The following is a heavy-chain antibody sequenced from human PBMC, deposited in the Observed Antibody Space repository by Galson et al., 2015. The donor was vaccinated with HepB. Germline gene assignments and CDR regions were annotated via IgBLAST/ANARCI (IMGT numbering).Heavy chain of an antibody. J-gene: IGHJ4*02. CDR2: IKSKTDGGTT. CDR1: GFTFSNAW. V-gene: IGHV3-15*01. D-gene: IGHD6-13*01. Sequence: SLRLSCAASGFTFSNAWMSWVRQAPGKGLEWVGRIKSKTDGGTTDYAAPVKGRFTISRDDSKNTLYLQMNSLKTEDTAVYYCTTAAGTFLDTADRFDYWGQGTLVTVSS. CDR3: TTAAGTFLDTADRFDY.